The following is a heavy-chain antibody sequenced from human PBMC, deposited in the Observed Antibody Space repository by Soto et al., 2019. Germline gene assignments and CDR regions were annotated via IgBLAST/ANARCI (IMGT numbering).Heavy chain of an antibody. D-gene: IGHD6-19*01. CDR2: ISSSSSTI. CDR1: GFTFRSYS. CDR3: ARTAVPARDFDI. Sequence: GSLRLSCAASGFTFRSYSMNWVRQAAGKGLERVSYISSSSSTIYYADSVRGRFTSSRDNAKNSLYLQMDSLRAEDAAVFYCARTAVPARDFDILRHATLVTVPS. J-gene: IGHJ3*02. V-gene: IGHV3-48*01.